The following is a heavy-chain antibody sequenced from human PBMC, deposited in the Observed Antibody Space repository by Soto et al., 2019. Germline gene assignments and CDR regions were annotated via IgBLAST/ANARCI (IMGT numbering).Heavy chain of an antibody. CDR1: GFTFSSYS. V-gene: IGHV3-21*01. D-gene: IGHD2-15*01. Sequence: PGGSLRLSCAASGFTFSSYSMNWVRQAPGKGLEWVSSISSSSSYIYYADSVKGRFTISRDNAKNSLYLQMNSLRAEDTAVYYCARDARRCSGGSCYYDYYYYGMDVWGQGTTVTVSS. J-gene: IGHJ6*02. CDR2: ISSSSSYI. CDR3: ARDARRCSGGSCYYDYYYYGMDV.